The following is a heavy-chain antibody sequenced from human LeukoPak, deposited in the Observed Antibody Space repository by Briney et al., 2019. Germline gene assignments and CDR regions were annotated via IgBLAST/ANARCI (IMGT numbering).Heavy chain of an antibody. V-gene: IGHV3-11*04. CDR2: ITSSGSTI. D-gene: IGHD3-9*01. CDR3: ARGRAGYDILTGYYRGRESDDY. Sequence: GGSLRLSCAASGFTFSNAWMSWVRQAPGKGLEWVSYITSSGSTISYADSVKGRFTISRDNAKNSLYLQMNSLRAEDTAVYYCARGRAGYDILTGYYRGRESDDYWGQGTLVTVSS. J-gene: IGHJ4*02. CDR1: GFTFSNAW.